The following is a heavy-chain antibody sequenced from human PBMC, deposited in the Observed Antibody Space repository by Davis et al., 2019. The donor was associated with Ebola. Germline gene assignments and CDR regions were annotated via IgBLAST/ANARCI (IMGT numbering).Heavy chain of an antibody. CDR1: GFTFSSYS. CDR2: ISSSSSTI. Sequence: GESLKISCAASGFTFSSYSMNWVRQAPGKGLEWVSYISSSSSTIYYADSVKGRFTISRDNAKNSLYLQMNSLRDEDTAVYYCARRVSSRDWYFDLWGRGTLVTVPS. V-gene: IGHV3-48*02. D-gene: IGHD6-13*01. CDR3: ARRVSSRDWYFDL. J-gene: IGHJ2*01.